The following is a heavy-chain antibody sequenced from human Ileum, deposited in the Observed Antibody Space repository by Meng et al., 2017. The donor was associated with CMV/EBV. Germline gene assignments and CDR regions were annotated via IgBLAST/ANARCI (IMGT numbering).Heavy chain of an antibody. Sequence: SLSCAPLGFNFGGYSINGDRRAPGKGLGGVSSSSTASRYIYYADSVKGRFTISRDDAKNSLYLQMNSLRAEDTAVYHCVRDYDCSNGLCYDYWGQGTLVTVSS. V-gene: IGHV3-21*01. D-gene: IGHD2-8*01. CDR3: VRDYDCSNGLCYDY. CDR2: SSTASRYI. J-gene: IGHJ4*02. CDR1: GFNFGGYS.